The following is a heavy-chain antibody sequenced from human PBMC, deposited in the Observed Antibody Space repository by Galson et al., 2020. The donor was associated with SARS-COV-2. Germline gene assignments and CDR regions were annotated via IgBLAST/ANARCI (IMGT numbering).Heavy chain of an antibody. J-gene: IGHJ3*01. V-gene: IGHV3-74*01. CDR3: ARVFAEVKANAVDC. CDR2: ISGDGSST. CDR1: GFTFSIYW. Sequence: GGPLRLPCAASGFTFSIYWMPWVPQVPGKGPVWVPRISGDGSSTLYADSVKGRFTIARDTAKNMLYLEMNSLRVDDTAVDHWARVFAEVKANAVDCWGQGTMVTCSS. D-gene: IGHD2-21*01.